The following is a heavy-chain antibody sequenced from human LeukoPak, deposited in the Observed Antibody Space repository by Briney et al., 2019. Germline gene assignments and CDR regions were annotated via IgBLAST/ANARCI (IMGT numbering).Heavy chain of an antibody. Sequence: GGSLRLSCAASGFTFSTYAMSWVRQAPGKGLEWVSGISGSGVSTNYADSVKGRFTISRDNSMNALYLQMNSLRAEDTAVYYCAKEKYSSSSELFFYIFDYWGQGTLATVSS. CDR2: ISGSGVST. D-gene: IGHD6-6*01. V-gene: IGHV3-23*01. CDR3: AKEKYSSSSELFFYIFDY. J-gene: IGHJ4*02. CDR1: GFTFSTYA.